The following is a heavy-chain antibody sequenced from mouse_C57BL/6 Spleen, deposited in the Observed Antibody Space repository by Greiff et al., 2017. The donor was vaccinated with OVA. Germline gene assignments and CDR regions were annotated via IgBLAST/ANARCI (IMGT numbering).Heavy chain of an antibody. D-gene: IGHD1-1*01. Sequence: EVKLQESGPVLVKPGASVKMSCKASGYTFTDYYMNWVKQSHGKSLEWIGVINPYNGGTSYNQKFKGKATLTVDKSSSTAYMELNSLTSEDSAVYYCARSGVTTVVAVDYWGQGTTLTVSS. J-gene: IGHJ2*01. CDR3: ARSGVTTVVAVDY. CDR1: GYTFTDYY. CDR2: INPYNGGT. V-gene: IGHV1-19*01.